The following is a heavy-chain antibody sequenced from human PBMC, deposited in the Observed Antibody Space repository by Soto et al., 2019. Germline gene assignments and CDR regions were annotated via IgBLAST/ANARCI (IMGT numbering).Heavy chain of an antibody. J-gene: IGHJ4*02. CDR3: ARAPAYYYQSGAFFDA. CDR2: ISYTGNT. V-gene: IGHV4-59*01. Sequence: QVRLQESGPGLVKTSETLSLTCSVSGDSISSYDWSWIRQPPGKGLEWIGYISYTGNTNSNPSLQSRVTISADTSKNQFSLKMSSVTAADTAVYYCARAPAYYYQSGAFFDAWGQGTLVTVSS. D-gene: IGHD3-22*01. CDR1: GDSISSYD.